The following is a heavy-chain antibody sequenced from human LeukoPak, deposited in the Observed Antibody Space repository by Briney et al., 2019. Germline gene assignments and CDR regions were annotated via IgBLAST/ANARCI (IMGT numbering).Heavy chain of an antibody. J-gene: IGHJ5*02. CDR1: GGSFSGYY. CDR3: ARFARNTMVRGVSP. D-gene: IGHD3-10*01. CDR2: INHSGST. Sequence: SETLSLTCAVYGGSFSGYYWSWIRQPPGKGLEWIGEINHSGSTNYNPSLKSRVTISVDTSKNQSSLKLSSVTAADTAVYYCARFARNTMVRGVSPWGQGTLVTVSS. V-gene: IGHV4-34*01.